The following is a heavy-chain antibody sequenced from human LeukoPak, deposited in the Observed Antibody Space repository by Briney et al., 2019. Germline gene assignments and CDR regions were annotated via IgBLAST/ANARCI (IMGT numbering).Heavy chain of an antibody. V-gene: IGHV3-20*04. D-gene: IGHD1-26*01. Sequence: GGSLRLSCVASGFTFDDHVMRWVRQAPGKGLAWVSNINWNGGSTSYADSVKGRFTISRDNAKNSLYPQMNSLRAEDTAFYYCARGKMVGATAWGGLDYWGQGTLVTVSS. J-gene: IGHJ4*02. CDR1: GFTFDDHV. CDR2: INWNGGST. CDR3: ARGKMVGATAWGGLDY.